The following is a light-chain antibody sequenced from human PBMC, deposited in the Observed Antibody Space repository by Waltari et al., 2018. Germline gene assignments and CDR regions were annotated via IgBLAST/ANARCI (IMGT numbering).Light chain of an antibody. CDR2: GAS. CDR3: QQYNGYFTWT. CDR1: QNIRDW. J-gene: IGKJ1*01. Sequence: DVQMTQSPSTLSASVGDRVTITCRASQNIRDWVAWYQQRPGKAPRLLIYGASTLQSGVPARFSGSGSGTEFTLTINSLQPDDFATYYCQQYNGYFTWTFGQGTKVEIK. V-gene: IGKV1-5*01.